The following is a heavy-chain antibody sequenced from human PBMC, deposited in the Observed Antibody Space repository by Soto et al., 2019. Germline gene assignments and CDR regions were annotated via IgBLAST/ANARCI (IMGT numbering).Heavy chain of an antibody. D-gene: IGHD2-15*01. CDR1: GGSISSYY. CDR2: IYYSGST. V-gene: IGHV4-59*01. CDR3: AGTRGYCSGGSCPTVVDY. J-gene: IGHJ4*02. Sequence: QVQLQESGPGLVKPSETLSLTCTVSGGSISSYYWSWIRQPPGKGLEWIGYIYYSGSTNYNPSLKRRVTISVDTAKNQFGLKLGSVTAAVTAVYYCAGTRGYCSGGSCPTVVDYWGQGTLVTVSS.